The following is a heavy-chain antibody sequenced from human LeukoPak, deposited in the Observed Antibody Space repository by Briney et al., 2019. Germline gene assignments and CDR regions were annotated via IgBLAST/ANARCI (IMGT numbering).Heavy chain of an antibody. D-gene: IGHD3-16*01. CDR2: ISAYNGNT. CDR3: ARDRITFGGVIGAFDY. J-gene: IGHJ4*02. Sequence: ASVKVSCKASGYTFTSYGISWVRQAPGQGLEWMGWISAYNGNTNYAQKLQGRVTMTTDTSTSTAYMELRSLRSDDTAVYYCARDRITFGGVIGAFDYWGRGTLVTVSS. CDR1: GYTFTSYG. V-gene: IGHV1-18*01.